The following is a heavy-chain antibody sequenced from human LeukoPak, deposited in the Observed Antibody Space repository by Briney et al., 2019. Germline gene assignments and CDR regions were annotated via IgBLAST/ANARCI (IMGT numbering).Heavy chain of an antibody. V-gene: IGHV4-31*03. CDR2: IYYSGST. D-gene: IGHD2-21*02. J-gene: IGHJ4*02. CDR3: ARDGRCGGDCFDY. CDR1: GGSISSGGYY. Sequence: PSETLSLTCTVSGGSISSGGYYWSWIRQHPGKGLEWIGYIYYSGSTYYNPSLKSRVTISVDTSKNQFSLKLSSVTAADTAVYYCARDGRCGGDCFDYWGQGTLVTVSS.